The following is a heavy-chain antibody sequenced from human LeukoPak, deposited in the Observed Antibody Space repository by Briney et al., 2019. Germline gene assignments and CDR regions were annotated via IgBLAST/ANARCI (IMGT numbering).Heavy chain of an antibody. D-gene: IGHD4-11*01. J-gene: IGHJ5*02. Sequence: PSETLSLTCTVSGGSISSSSYYWGWIRQPPGKGLEWIGSTYYSGSTYYNPSLKSRVTISVDTSKNQFSLKLSSVTAADTAVYYCIRSYTTVVSWFDPWGQGTLVTVSS. CDR2: TYYSGST. V-gene: IGHV4-39*01. CDR3: IRSYTTVVSWFDP. CDR1: GGSISSSSYY.